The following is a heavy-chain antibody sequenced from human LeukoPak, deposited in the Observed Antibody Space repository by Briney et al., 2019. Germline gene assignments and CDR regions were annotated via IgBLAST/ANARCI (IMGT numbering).Heavy chain of an antibody. Sequence: SETLSLTCTVSGGSISSSSYYWGWIRQPPGKGLEWIGSIYYSGSTYYNPSLKSRVTISVDTSKNQFSLKLSSVTAADTAVYYCARQYCSGGSCYPWFDPWGQGTLVTVSS. CDR1: GGSISSSSYY. CDR2: IYYSGST. V-gene: IGHV4-39*01. CDR3: ARQYCSGGSCYPWFDP. D-gene: IGHD2-15*01. J-gene: IGHJ5*02.